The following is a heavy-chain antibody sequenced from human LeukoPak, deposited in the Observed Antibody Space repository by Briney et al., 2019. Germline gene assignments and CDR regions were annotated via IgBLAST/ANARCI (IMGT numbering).Heavy chain of an antibody. CDR2: IYYSGST. CDR3: ARGHSSGWYATKYNWFDP. CDR1: GGSISSYY. D-gene: IGHD6-19*01. V-gene: IGHV4-59*08. J-gene: IGHJ5*02. Sequence: SETLSLTCTVSGGSISSYYWSWIRQPPGKGLEWIGYIYYSGSTNYNPSLKSRVTISVDTSKNQFSLKLSSVTAADTAVYYCARGHSSGWYATKYNWFDPWGQGTLVTVSS.